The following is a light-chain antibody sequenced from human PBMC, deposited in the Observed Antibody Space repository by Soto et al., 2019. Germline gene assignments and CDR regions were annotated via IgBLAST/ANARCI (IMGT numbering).Light chain of an antibody. CDR2: SNN. V-gene: IGLV1-44*01. J-gene: IGLJ2*01. CDR3: AAWDDRLNSLHVV. Sequence: QSVLTQPPSASGTPGQRVTISCSGSSSNIGSNTVNWYQQLPGTAPKLLIYSNNQRPSGVPDRFSGSKSGTAASLAISGLQSEDEADDDCAAWDDRLNSLHVVFGGGTKVTVL. CDR1: SSNIGSNT.